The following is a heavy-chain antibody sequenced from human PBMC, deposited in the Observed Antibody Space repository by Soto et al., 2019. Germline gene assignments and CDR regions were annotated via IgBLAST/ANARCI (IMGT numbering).Heavy chain of an antibody. J-gene: IGHJ4*02. D-gene: IGHD3-10*01. Sequence: EVQLVESGGGLVQPGGSLRLSCAASGFIFSDYWIHWVRQAPGKGLVWVSRIKSDEITTNYADSVWGRLTSSRDNAKNTVYLQMNSLRAEDTAVYYCARGARNYYYFDYWGQGTLVTVSS. CDR3: ARGARNYYYFDY. V-gene: IGHV3-74*01. CDR1: GFIFSDYW. CDR2: IKSDEITT.